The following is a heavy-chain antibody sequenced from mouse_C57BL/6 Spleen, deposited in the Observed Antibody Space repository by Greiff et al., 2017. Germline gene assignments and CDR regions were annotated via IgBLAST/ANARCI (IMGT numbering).Heavy chain of an antibody. CDR1: GFTFSDYG. Sequence: EVKVVESGGGLVKPGGSLKLSCAASGFTFSDYGMHWVRQAPEKGLEWVAYISSGSSSIYYADTVKGRFTISRDNAKNTLFLQMTSLSSEDTAIYYCSRSWYYFDYWGQGTTLTVSS. J-gene: IGHJ2*01. CDR3: SRSWYYFDY. V-gene: IGHV5-17*01. CDR2: ISSGSSSI.